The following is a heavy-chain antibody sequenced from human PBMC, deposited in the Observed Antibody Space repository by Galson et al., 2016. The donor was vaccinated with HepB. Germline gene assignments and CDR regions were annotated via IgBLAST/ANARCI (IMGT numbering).Heavy chain of an antibody. CDR1: GGSIITNTW. CDR3: ARATVTTRIVHSWFDP. Sequence: SETLSLTCAVSGGSIITNTWWNWVRQPPGKGLEWIGEIYHSGATNYNSSLKSRVTISVDKSKNQFSLKLTSVTAADTAVYYCARATVTTRIVHSWFDPWGQGILVTVSS. V-gene: IGHV4-4*02. D-gene: IGHD4-17*01. J-gene: IGHJ5*02. CDR2: IYHSGAT.